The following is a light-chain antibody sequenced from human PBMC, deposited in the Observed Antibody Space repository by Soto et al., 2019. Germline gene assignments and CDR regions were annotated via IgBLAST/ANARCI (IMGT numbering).Light chain of an antibody. CDR3: QSYDNSLSAWV. CDR2: DNT. CDR1: TSNIGAHWP. Sequence: QSVLTQPPSVSGAPGQKVTISCTGSTSNIGAHWPVHWFQQLPGTAPKLLIYDNTNRPSGVPDRFSGSKSDTSASLAITGLQAEDEADYYCQSYDNSLSAWVFGGGTKLTVL. J-gene: IGLJ3*02. V-gene: IGLV1-40*01.